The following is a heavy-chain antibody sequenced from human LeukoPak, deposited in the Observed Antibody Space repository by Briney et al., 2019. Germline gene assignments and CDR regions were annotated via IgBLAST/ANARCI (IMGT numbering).Heavy chain of an antibody. J-gene: IGHJ4*02. Sequence: PGGSLRLSCAASGFTFSNSWMNWVRQAPGKGLEWVATIKQDGGEKYYVDSVKGRFTISRDNPKNSLFLEMNSLRAEDTAVYYCAIPPRSEHQHYWGQGTLVTVSS. CDR2: IKQDGGEK. CDR3: AIPPRSEHQHY. CDR1: GFTFSNSW. V-gene: IGHV3-7*01. D-gene: IGHD1/OR15-1a*01.